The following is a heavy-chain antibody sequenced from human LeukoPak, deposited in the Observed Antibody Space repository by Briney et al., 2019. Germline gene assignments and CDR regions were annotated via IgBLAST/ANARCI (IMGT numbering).Heavy chain of an antibody. CDR2: LYYTGTT. CDR1: GGSLSSYY. J-gene: IGHJ4*02. CDR3: ARGHRLGSSWYNY. Sequence: SQTLSLTCTVSGGSLSSYYWTWIRQPPGKGLEWIGYLYYTGTTNYNPSLKSRVTISVDTSKNQFSLKLSSVTAADTAVYYCARGHRLGSSWYNYWGQGTLVTVSS. V-gene: IGHV4-59*12. D-gene: IGHD6-13*01.